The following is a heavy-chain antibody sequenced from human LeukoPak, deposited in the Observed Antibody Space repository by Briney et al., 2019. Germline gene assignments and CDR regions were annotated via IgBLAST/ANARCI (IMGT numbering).Heavy chain of an antibody. CDR2: ISGSGGST. CDR3: AKDLASREVDYYYYMDV. J-gene: IGHJ6*03. CDR1: GFTFSSYA. Sequence: GGSLRLSCAASGFTFSSYAMSWVRQAPGKGLEWVSAISGSGGSTYYADSVKGRFTISRDNSKNTLYLQMNSLRAEDTAVYYCAKDLASREVDYYYYMDVWGKGTTVTVSS. D-gene: IGHD1-26*01. V-gene: IGHV3-23*01.